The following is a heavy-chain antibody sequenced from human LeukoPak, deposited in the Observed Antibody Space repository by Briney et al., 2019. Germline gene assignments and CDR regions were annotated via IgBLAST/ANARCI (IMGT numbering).Heavy chain of an antibody. CDR3: ASLVVVVAATGWFDP. CDR2: INHRGSN. CDR1: GGSFSGYY. D-gene: IGHD2-15*01. Sequence: SETLSLTCAVYGGSFSGYYWRWLRQPPGKGVEWVGEINHRGSNNYNPSLKSGVTISVDTSKNQFSLKLSSVTAADTAVYYCASLVVVVAATGWFDPWGQGTLVTVSS. J-gene: IGHJ5*02. V-gene: IGHV4-34*01.